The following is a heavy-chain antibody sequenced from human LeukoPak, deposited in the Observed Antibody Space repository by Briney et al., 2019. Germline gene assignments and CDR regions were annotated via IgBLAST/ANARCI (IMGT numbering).Heavy chain of an antibody. CDR3: AREQPHQGYCSGGSCYAQHYVGLLYYFDY. D-gene: IGHD2-15*01. Sequence: GASVKVSCKASGYTFTGYYMHWVRQAPGQGLEWMGWINPNSGGTNYAQKFQGRVTMTRDTSISTAYMELSRLRSDDTAVYYCAREQPHQGYCSGGSCYAQHYVGLLYYFDYWGQGALVTVSS. J-gene: IGHJ4*02. V-gene: IGHV1-2*02. CDR1: GYTFTGYY. CDR2: INPNSGGT.